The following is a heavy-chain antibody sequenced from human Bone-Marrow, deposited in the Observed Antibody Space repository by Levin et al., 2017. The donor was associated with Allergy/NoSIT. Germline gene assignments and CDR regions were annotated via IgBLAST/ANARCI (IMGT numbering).Heavy chain of an antibody. CDR3: AREFSTSVRKYYLDY. CDR2: SYHSGKT. D-gene: IGHD6-6*01. J-gene: IGHJ4*02. V-gene: IGHV4-4*02. Sequence: PGGSLRLSCAVSGDSVSSPYWWTWVRQSPEKGLEWIGHSYHSGKTYYNRSLKSRVTISVDRSKNQVSLRLTSVTAADTAVYYCAREFSTSVRKYYLDYWGQGTLVTVSS. CDR1: GDSVSSPYW.